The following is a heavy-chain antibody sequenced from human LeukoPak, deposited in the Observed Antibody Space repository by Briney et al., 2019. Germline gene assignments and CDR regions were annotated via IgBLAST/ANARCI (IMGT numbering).Heavy chain of an antibody. D-gene: IGHD3-10*01. Sequence: GRSLRLSCAASGFTFSSYGMHWVRQAPGKGLEWVAVIWYDGSSKYYADSVRGRFSISRDNSKNTLYLQMNSLTAEDTAVYFCGRDRGTFTSGTSYCDYWGQGTLVTVSS. CDR3: GRDRGTFTSGTSYCDY. CDR2: IWYDGSSK. CDR1: GFTFSSYG. J-gene: IGHJ4*02. V-gene: IGHV3-33*01.